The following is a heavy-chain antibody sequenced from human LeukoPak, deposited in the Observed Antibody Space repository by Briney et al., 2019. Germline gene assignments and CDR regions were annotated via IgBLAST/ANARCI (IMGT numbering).Heavy chain of an antibody. J-gene: IGHJ4*02. V-gene: IGHV4-59*01. CDR1: GGSINRYY. Sequence: PSETLSLTCTVSGGSINRYYWSWIRQPPGKGLEWIGYIYYSGSTNYNPSLKSRVTISVDTSKNQFSLKLSSVTAADTAVYYCARGGQWGPWYYFDYWGQGTLVTVSS. CDR3: ARGGQWGPWYYFDY. CDR2: IYYSGST. D-gene: IGHD6-19*01.